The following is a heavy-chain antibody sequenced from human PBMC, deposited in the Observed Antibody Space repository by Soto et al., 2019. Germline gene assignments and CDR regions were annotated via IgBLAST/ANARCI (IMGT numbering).Heavy chain of an antibody. J-gene: IGHJ3*02. CDR3: ARDKLGDYYDSSGPDAFGI. V-gene: IGHV1-69*06. CDR1: GGTFSSYA. CDR2: IIPIFGTA. D-gene: IGHD3-22*01. Sequence: SVKVSCKASGGTFSSYAISWVRQAPGQGLEWMGGIIPIFGTANYAQKFQGRVTITADKSTSTAYMELSSLRSEDTAVYYCARDKLGDYYDSSGPDAFGIWGQGTMVTVSS.